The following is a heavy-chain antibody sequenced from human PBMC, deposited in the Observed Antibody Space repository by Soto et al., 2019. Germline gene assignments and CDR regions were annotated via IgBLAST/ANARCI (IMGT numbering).Heavy chain of an antibody. V-gene: IGHV3-33*01. Sequence: QVQLVESGGGVAQPGRSLRLSCTVSGFTFSGHAMHWVRQAPGKGLEWVTQIWYDGSNKYYAESVKGRFTISRDNSKNKPYLQMNSLRVEDTAVYYCARDGQGLAPYALDVWGQGTSVTVSS. D-gene: IGHD6-19*01. J-gene: IGHJ6*02. CDR1: GFTFSGHA. CDR3: ARDGQGLAPYALDV. CDR2: IWYDGSNK.